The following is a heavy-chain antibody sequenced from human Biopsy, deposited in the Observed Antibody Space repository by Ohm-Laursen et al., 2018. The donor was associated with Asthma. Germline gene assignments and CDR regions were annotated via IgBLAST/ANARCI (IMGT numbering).Heavy chain of an antibody. V-gene: IGHV4-59*01. Sequence: GTLSLTCSVYGGSTSSFYWSWIRQPPEKGLEWKGYAYWTGSTSYNPPLKIRITMSVDTSRNRMFLELTSVTAADAAIYYCGRGMRNEQWMAPFDYWGQGKPVTVSS. J-gene: IGHJ4*02. CDR2: AYWTGST. D-gene: IGHD6-19*01. CDR3: GRGMRNEQWMAPFDY. CDR1: GGSTSSFY.